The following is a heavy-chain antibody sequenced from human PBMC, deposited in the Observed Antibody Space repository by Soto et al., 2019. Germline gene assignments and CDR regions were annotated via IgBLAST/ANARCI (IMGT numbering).Heavy chain of an antibody. Sequence: GPEVQKPGASVKVSCKASGYIFTNYGISWVRQAPGQGPEWMGWISGYNGNTKYAQKLQGRVTLTTDTSTRTAYMELRSLRSDDTAVYYCARGGSSWSAEYYQHWGQGTLVIVSS. CDR1: GYIFTNYG. CDR2: ISGYNGNT. D-gene: IGHD6-13*01. V-gene: IGHV1-18*01. CDR3: ARGGSSWSAEYYQH. J-gene: IGHJ1*01.